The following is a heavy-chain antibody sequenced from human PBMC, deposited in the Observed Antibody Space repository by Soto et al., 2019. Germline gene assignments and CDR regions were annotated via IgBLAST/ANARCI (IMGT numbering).Heavy chain of an antibody. Sequence: ASVKVSCKASGYTFTSYGISWVRQAPGQGLEWMGWISAYNGNTNYAQKLQGRVTMTTDTSTSTAYMELRSLRSDDTAVYYCARVWLGPIVVVPAAITQAFDIWGQGTMVNVSS. CDR3: ARVWLGPIVVVPAAITQAFDI. V-gene: IGHV1-18*01. CDR1: GYTFTSYG. CDR2: ISAYNGNT. D-gene: IGHD2-2*01. J-gene: IGHJ3*02.